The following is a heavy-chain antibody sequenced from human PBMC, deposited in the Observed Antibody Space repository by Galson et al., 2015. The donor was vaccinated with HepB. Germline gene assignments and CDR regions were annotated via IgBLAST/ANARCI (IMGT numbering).Heavy chain of an antibody. D-gene: IGHD6-6*01. V-gene: IGHV3-30-3*01. CDR2: ISYDGSNK. CDR1: GFTFSSYA. J-gene: IGHJ4*02. Sequence: SLRLSCAASGFTFSSYAMHWVRQAPGKGLEWVAVISYDGSNKYYADSVKGRFTISRDNSKNTLYLQMNSLRAEDTAVYYCARDQYSSSYFDYWGQGTLVTVSS. CDR3: ARDQYSSSYFDY.